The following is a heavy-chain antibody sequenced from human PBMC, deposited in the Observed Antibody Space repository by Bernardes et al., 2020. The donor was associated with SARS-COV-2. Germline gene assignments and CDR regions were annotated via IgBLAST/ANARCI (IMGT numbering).Heavy chain of an antibody. V-gene: IGHV1-2*02. CDR3: ARGRRGLYLGHTGIFWFDP. Sequence: ASLKVSCKASGYTFTGYYMHWVRQAPGQGLEWMGWINPNSGGTNYAQKFQGRVTMTRDTSISTAYMELSRLRSDDTAVYYCARGRRGLYLGHTGIFWFDPWGQGTLVTVSS. J-gene: IGHJ5*02. CDR2: INPNSGGT. D-gene: IGHD1-1*01. CDR1: GYTFTGYY.